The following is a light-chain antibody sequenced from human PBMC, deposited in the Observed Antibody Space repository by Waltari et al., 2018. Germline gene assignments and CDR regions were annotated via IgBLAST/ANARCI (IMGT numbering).Light chain of an antibody. CDR2: DVS. Sequence: QSALTQPASVSGSPGQSITISCTGTSSDIGGYNYVSWYQQHPGKAHKLMIYDVSKRPSGVSNRFSGSNSVNTVSLTISGLQTVDEADYYCSSYTSSSSRVFGTGTKVTVL. CDR3: SSYTSSSSRV. CDR1: SSDIGGYNY. J-gene: IGLJ1*01. V-gene: IGLV2-14*01.